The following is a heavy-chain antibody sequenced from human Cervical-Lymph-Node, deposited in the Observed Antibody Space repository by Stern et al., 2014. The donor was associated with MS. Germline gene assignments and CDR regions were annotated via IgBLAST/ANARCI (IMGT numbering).Heavy chain of an antibody. J-gene: IGHJ5*02. D-gene: IGHD1-26*01. CDR3: ATTRWDLFTWNCFDP. CDR1: GGSISSSGYY. V-gene: IGHV4-61*02. CDR2: IHDSGST. Sequence: VQLVESGPGLVKPSQTLSLTCTVSGGSISSSGYYWSWIRQPADKGLEWIGRIHDSGSTYYNPSLKSRVTISMETAKNQLSPKLPSVTAADTAVYYCATTRWDLFTWNCFDPWGQGTLVTVSS.